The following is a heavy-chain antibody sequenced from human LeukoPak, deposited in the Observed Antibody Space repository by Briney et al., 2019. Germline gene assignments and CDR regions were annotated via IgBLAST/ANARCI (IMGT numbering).Heavy chain of an antibody. Sequence: GGSLRLSCTASGFSFEEYAMQWVRHVPGKGLQWVSGISSNGESTGYADSVKGRFTISRDNAKNSLYLQMNFLRTEDKALYYCAKGSGTYQGPFDHWGQGILVTVSS. CDR2: ISSNGEST. CDR1: GFSFEEYA. D-gene: IGHD1-1*01. J-gene: IGHJ4*02. V-gene: IGHV3-9*01. CDR3: AKGSGTYQGPFDH.